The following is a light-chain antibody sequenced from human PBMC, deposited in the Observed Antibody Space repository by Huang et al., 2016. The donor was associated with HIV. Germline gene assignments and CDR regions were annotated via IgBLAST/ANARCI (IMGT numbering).Light chain of an antibody. CDR2: AAS. J-gene: IGKJ4*01. CDR3: QQLNSYPPT. Sequence: IQLTQSPSSLSASVGDRVTITCRASQGISSYLAWYQQKPGKAPKLLIYAASTLQSGVPSRFSCSGSGTDFTLTISILQPEDFATYYCQQLNSYPPTFGGGTKVEIK. CDR1: QGISSY. V-gene: IGKV1-9*01.